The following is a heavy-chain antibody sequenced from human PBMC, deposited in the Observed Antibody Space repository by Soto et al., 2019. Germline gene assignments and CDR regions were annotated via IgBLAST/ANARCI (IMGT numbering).Heavy chain of an antibody. J-gene: IGHJ4*02. Sequence: VQLVESGGDLVQPGGSLRLSCAASGFTFSSYEMNWVRQAPGKGLEWVSYISSTGTSMDYADSVKGRFTISRDNAKNSLFLQLNSLRDEDTAVYYCARETHTIDYWGQGTLVSVSA. V-gene: IGHV3-48*03. CDR1: GFTFSSYE. CDR2: ISSTGTSM. CDR3: ARETHTIDY.